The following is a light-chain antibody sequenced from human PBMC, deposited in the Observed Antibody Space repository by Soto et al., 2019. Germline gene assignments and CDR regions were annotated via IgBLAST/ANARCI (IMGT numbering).Light chain of an antibody. CDR2: KAS. V-gene: IGKV1-5*03. CDR3: QHYNSYSEA. CDR1: QTISSW. Sequence: DIQMTQSPSTLSVSFGDRVTITCGASQTISSWLAWYQQKPGKAPKLLIYKASTLKSGVPSRFSGSGSGTEFTLTISSLQTDDFATYYCQHYNSYSEAFGQGTKVDIK. J-gene: IGKJ1*01.